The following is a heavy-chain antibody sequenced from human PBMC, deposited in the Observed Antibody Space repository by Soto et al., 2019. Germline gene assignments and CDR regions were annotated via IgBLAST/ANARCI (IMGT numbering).Heavy chain of an antibody. CDR1: GGSISRNNYF. V-gene: IGHV4-39*01. CDR3: ARTFTTTWQPNWFDP. J-gene: IGHJ5*02. D-gene: IGHD2-2*01. Sequence: QLQLQESGPGLVKPSETLSLTCTVSGGSISRNNYFWGWIRQPPGKGLEWIGGIYYGGSTYYNPSLKSRVTISVDTSNNQFSLKLTSVTAADTALYYCARTFTTTWQPNWFDPWGQGTLVTVSS. CDR2: IYYGGST.